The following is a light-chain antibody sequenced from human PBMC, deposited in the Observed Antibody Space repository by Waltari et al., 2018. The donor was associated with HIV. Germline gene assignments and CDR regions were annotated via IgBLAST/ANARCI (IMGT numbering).Light chain of an antibody. V-gene: IGLV3-25*03. CDR1: ALPKPY. J-gene: IGLJ2*01. Sequence: SYTLTQPPSVSVSPGQTAMITCSGDALPKPYSYWFQQKPGQAPVVVIYKDSERPSGIPERFSGSSSGTAATLTISGVQAEDETDYYCQSADSSGTYVVFGGGTKLTVL. CDR3: QSADSSGTYVV. CDR2: KDS.